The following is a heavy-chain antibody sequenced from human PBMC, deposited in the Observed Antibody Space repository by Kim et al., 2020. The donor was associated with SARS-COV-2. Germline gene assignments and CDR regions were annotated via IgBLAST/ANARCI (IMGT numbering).Heavy chain of an antibody. V-gene: IGHV3-30-3*01. Sequence: GGSLRLSCAASGFTFSSYAMHWVRQAPGKGLDWVGLISYDGSNKYYADSVKGRFTISRGNSKNTLYLQMNSLRAEDTAVYYCARGKGIAAGGDFWGQGTLVTVSS. CDR2: ISYDGSNK. CDR1: GFTFSSYA. J-gene: IGHJ4*02. D-gene: IGHD6-13*01. CDR3: ARGKGIAAGGDF.